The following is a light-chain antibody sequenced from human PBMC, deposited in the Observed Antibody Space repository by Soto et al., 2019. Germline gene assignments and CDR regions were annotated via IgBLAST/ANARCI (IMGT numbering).Light chain of an antibody. J-gene: IGLJ3*02. CDR3: QTWGTGIWV. CDR2: FYRDGSH. V-gene: IGLV4-69*01. Sequence: QPVLTQVSSASASLGASVKLTCTLTSGHITHAIAWHQHQPEKGPRYLMRFYRDGSHSRGDGIPDRFSGSTSGADYYLTISSLQSEDEGDYYCQTWGTGIWVFGGGTKLTVL. CDR1: SGHITHA.